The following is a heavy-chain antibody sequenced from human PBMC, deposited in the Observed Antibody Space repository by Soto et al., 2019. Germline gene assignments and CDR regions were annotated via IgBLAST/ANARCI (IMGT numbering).Heavy chain of an antibody. D-gene: IGHD5-12*01. CDR3: ARGDQTYGYVY. Sequence: SETLSLTCAVYGGSFSGYYWSWIRQPPGKGLEWIGEINHRGSTNCNPSLKSRVTISVDTSKNQFSLKLSSVTAADTAVYYCARGDQTYGYVYWGQGTLVTVSS. J-gene: IGHJ4*02. V-gene: IGHV4-34*01. CDR2: INHRGST. CDR1: GGSFSGYY.